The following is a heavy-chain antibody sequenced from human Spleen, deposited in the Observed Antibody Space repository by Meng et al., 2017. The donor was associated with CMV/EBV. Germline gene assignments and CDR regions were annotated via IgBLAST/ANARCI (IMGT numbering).Heavy chain of an antibody. V-gene: IGHV1-2*02. D-gene: IGHD2-21*02. CDR1: GYKFIDYH. Sequence: ASVKVSCKASGYKFIDYHMHWVRQAPGQGLQWMGWINLKTGGTNFLQKFQGRATMTRDTSISTAYMDLSRLRLDDTAVYYCARELYAGGDTSSSLDVWGQGTTVTVSS. J-gene: IGHJ6*02. CDR3: ARELYAGGDTSSSLDV. CDR2: INLKTGGT.